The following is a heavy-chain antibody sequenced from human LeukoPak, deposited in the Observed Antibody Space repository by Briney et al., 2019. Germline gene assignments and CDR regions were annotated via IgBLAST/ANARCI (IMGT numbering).Heavy chain of an antibody. D-gene: IGHD3-22*01. CDR2: INHSGST. J-gene: IGHJ5*02. V-gene: IGHV4-34*01. CDR3: ARGLSGYYYVKT. CDR1: GGSFSGYY. Sequence: SETLSLTXAVYGGSFSGYYWSWIRQPPGKGLEWIGEINHSGSTNYNPSLKSRVTISVDTSKNQFSLKLSSVTAADTAVYYCARGLSGYYYVKTWGQGTLVTVSS.